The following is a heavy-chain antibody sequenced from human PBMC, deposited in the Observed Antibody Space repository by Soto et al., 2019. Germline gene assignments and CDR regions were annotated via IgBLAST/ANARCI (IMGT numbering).Heavy chain of an antibody. V-gene: IGHV3-23*01. CDR1: GFTFSSHA. J-gene: IGHJ4*02. CDR3: AKGRLGASVFDY. D-gene: IGHD1-26*01. CDR2: IGDSGSNT. Sequence: PGGSLRLSCAGTGFTFSSHAMSWVRQAPGKGLEWVSRIGDSGSNTYYADSVKGRFTISRDNSKNTLYLQMNSLRAEDTALYYFAKGRLGASVFDYWGQGPLVTVSS.